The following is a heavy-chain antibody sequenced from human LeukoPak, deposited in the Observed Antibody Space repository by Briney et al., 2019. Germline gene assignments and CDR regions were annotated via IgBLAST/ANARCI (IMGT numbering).Heavy chain of an antibody. D-gene: IGHD2-21*02. CDR1: GYTFTSYD. J-gene: IGHJ5*02. V-gene: IGHV1-8*01. CDR2: MNPNSGNT. Sequence: ASVKVSCKASGYTFTSYDINWVRQATGQGLEWMGWMNPNSGNTGYAQKFQGRVTMTRNTSISTAYMELSSLRSEDTAVYYCARDQGVVTALNWFDPWGQGTLVTVSS. CDR3: ARDQGVVTALNWFDP.